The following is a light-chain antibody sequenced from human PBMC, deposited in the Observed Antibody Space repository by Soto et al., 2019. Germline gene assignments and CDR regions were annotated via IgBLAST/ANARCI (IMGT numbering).Light chain of an antibody. CDR1: QSIRSW. Sequence: IQRTQCPSILCASVGEIVTIPRGGSQSIRSWLAWYQQKPGKAPKLLIYDASNLESGVPSRFSGSGSGTEFTLTISSLQPDDFATYYCKQYNSYPITFGQGTRLEIK. CDR3: KQYNSYPIT. V-gene: IGKV1-5*01. J-gene: IGKJ5*01. CDR2: DAS.